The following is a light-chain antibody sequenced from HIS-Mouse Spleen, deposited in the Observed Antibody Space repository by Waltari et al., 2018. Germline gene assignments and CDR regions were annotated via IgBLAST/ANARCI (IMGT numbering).Light chain of an antibody. Sequence: SLSPGERATLSCRASQSVSSSYLAWYQQKPGQAPRLLIYGASSRATGIPDRFSGSGSGTDFTLTISRLEPEDFAVYYCQQYGSSSYTFGQGTKLEIK. J-gene: IGKJ2*01. V-gene: IGKV3-20*01. CDR1: QSVSSSY. CDR3: QQYGSSSYT. CDR2: GAS.